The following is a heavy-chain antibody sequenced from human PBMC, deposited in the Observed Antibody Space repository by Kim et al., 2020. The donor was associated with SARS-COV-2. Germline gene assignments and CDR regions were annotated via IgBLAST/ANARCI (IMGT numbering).Heavy chain of an antibody. CDR3: ATQTTPETLSSRSFDC. CDR2: IFYTGHT. J-gene: IGHJ4*01. Sequence: SETLSLTCTVSGGSISTSGYYWGWIRQPPGMGLEWIGSIFYTGHTYYNPSFKSRLTISVDTSKNQFALQLSFVSAADTAIYYCATQTTPETLSSRSFDC. D-gene: IGHD4-4*01. V-gene: IGHV4-39*01. CDR1: GGSISTSGYY.